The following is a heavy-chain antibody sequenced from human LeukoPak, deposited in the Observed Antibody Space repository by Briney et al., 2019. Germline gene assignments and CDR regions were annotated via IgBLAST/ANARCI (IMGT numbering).Heavy chain of an antibody. Sequence: PGGSLRLSCAASGFTFSSYGMHWVRQAPGKGLEWVAFIRYDGSNKYYADSVKGRFTISRDNSKNTLYLQMNSLRAEDTAVYYCAKAANYYDSSGYEYWGQEPWSPSPQ. CDR1: GFTFSSYG. V-gene: IGHV3-30*02. D-gene: IGHD3-22*01. CDR3: AKAANYYDSSGYEY. J-gene: IGHJ4*01. CDR2: IRYDGSNK.